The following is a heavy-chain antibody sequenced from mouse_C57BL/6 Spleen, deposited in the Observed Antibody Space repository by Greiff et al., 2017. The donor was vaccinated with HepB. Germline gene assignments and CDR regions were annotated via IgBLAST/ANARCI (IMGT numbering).Heavy chain of an antibody. CDR2: ILPGSGST. V-gene: IGHV1-9*01. CDR1: GYTFTGYW. CDR3: ARENGHDGVWFAY. D-gene: IGHD2-12*01. Sequence: VQLQESGAELMKPGASVKLSCKATGYTFTGYWIEWVKQRPGHGLEWIGEILPGSGSTNYNEKFKGKATFTADKSSNTAYMQLSSLTTEDSAIYYCARENGHDGVWFAYWGQGTLVTVSA. J-gene: IGHJ3*01.